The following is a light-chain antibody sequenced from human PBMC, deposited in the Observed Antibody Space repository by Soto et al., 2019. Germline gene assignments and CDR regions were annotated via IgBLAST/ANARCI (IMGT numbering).Light chain of an antibody. CDR1: QSIKSSY. CDR2: GAS. CDR3: QQYGSSLYT. Sequence: EIVLTQSPGTLSLSPGERATLSCRASQSIKSSYLAWYQQKPGQAPRLLIYGASSRATGIPDRFSGSGSGTDFNITISRLEPEDFAVYYCQQYGSSLYTFGQGTKLEIK. V-gene: IGKV3-20*01. J-gene: IGKJ2*01.